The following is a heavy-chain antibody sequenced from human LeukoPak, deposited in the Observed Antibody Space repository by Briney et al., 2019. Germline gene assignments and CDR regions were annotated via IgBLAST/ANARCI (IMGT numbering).Heavy chain of an antibody. V-gene: IGHV3-20*04. J-gene: IGHJ4*02. CDR2: INWNGGNT. CDR3: ARDKSNYFFDY. CDR1: GFTFDDYG. Sequence: RTGGSLRRSCVGSGFTFDDYGMNWVRQAPGKGLEWVSGINWNGGNTDYADSVKGRFTISRDNAKKSLYLQMNSLRAEDTALYYCARDKSNYFFDYWGQGTLVTVSS. D-gene: IGHD4-11*01.